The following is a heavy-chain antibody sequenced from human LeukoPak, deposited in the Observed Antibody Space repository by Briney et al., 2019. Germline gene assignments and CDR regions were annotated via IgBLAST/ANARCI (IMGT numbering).Heavy chain of an antibody. J-gene: IGHJ5*02. CDR2: ISGRGGIT. V-gene: IGHV3-23*01. Sequence: PGGSLRLSCAASGFTFGTSAMSCVRQAPGKGLEWVSAISGRGGITYYADSVKGRFTISRGNSKNTLYLQMNSLRAEDTAVYYCAKHDPRRVVITNWFDPWGQGTLVTVSS. D-gene: IGHD3-22*01. CDR3: AKHDPRRVVITNWFDP. CDR1: GFTFGTSA.